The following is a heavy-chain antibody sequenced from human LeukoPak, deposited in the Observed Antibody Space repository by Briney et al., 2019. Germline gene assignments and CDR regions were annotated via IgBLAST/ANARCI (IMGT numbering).Heavy chain of an antibody. CDR1: GASINSVSNY. V-gene: IGHV4-39*07. D-gene: IGHD3-16*01. CDR2: IYSSGTT. CDR3: ARHWSNTFGGVNPFEY. J-gene: IGHJ4*02. Sequence: SETLSLTCRVSGASINSVSNYWGWIRQPPGKTLEWIASIYSSGTTYYNPSHNSPAIIMIDSPKSCFSLTLSCATAADTAVYYCARHWSNTFGGVNPFEYWGERGLVS.